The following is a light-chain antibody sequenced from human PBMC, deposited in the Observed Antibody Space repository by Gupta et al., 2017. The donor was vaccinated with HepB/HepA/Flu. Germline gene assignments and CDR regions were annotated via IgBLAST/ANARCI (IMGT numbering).Light chain of an antibody. J-gene: IGKJ1*01. CDR1: QSVLYSSNNKNY. CDR3: QQYYSTPRT. V-gene: IGKV4-1*01. Sequence: DIVMTQSPDSLAVSPGERGTINCKSSQSVLYSSNNKNYLSWYQQRPGQPPKLLIYWASTRESRVPDRISGSGSGTEFTLTISSLQAEDVAVYYCQQYYSTPRTFGQGTKVEV. CDR2: WAS.